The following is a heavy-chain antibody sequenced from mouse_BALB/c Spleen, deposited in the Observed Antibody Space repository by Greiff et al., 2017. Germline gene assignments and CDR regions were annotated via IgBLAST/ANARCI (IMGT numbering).Heavy chain of an antibody. CDR1: GFTFSNYW. D-gene: IGHD1-1*01. J-gene: IGHJ1*01. Sequence: EVKLMESGGGLVQPGGSMKLSCVASGFTFSNYWMNWVRQSPEKGLEWVAEIRLKSNNYATHYAESVKGRFTISRDDSKSSVYLQMNNLRAEDTGIYYCTRWSYYGSPFDVWGAGTTVTVSS. CDR2: IRLKSNNYAT. CDR3: TRWSYYGSPFDV. V-gene: IGHV6-6*02.